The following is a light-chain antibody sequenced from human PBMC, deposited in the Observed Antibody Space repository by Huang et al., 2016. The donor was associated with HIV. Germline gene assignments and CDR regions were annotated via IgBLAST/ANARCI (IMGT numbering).Light chain of an antibody. CDR3: QHQWT. Sequence: DIQVTQSPSTLSAFVGDRVNITCRTSQRISNWLAWYQQKPGEVPILLISKASNLENGVTSRFSGNGSGTEFTLTINDLQPDDLATYYCQHQWTFGQGTKVEIK. V-gene: IGKV1-5*03. CDR1: QRISNW. CDR2: KAS. J-gene: IGKJ1*01.